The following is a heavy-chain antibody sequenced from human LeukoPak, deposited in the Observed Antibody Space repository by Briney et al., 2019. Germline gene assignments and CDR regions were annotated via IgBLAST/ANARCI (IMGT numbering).Heavy chain of an antibody. V-gene: IGHV3-9*01. D-gene: IGHD3-16*01. Sequence: GGSLRLSCAASGFTFGDYAMHWVRQAPGKGLEWVSGIGWNSGSIGYADSVKGRFTISRDNAKNSLYLQMNSLRAEDTALYYCVPQGITVSLYFDYWGQGTLVTVSS. J-gene: IGHJ4*02. CDR3: VPQGITVSLYFDY. CDR2: IGWNSGSI. CDR1: GFTFGDYA.